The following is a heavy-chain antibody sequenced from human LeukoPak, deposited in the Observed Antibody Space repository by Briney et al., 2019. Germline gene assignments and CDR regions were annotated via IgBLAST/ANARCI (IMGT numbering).Heavy chain of an antibody. D-gene: IGHD6-6*01. CDR2: ISYDGSNK. Sequence: GGSLRLSCAASGFTFSSYGMHWVRQAPGKGLEWVAVISYDGSNKYYADSVKGRFTISRDNSKNTLYLQMNSLRAEDTAVYYCAKESLRIAALDYWGQGTPVTVSS. CDR3: AKESLRIAALDY. J-gene: IGHJ4*02. V-gene: IGHV3-30*18. CDR1: GFTFSSYG.